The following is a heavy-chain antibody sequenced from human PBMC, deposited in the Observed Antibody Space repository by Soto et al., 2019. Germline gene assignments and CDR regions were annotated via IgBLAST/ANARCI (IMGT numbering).Heavy chain of an antibody. CDR2: IWYDGSNK. Sequence: QVQLVESGGGVVQPGRSLRLCCAASGFTFSSYGMHWVRQAPGEGLEWVAVIWYDGSNKYYADSVKGRFTISRDNSKNTLCMEMNSQRAEDTAVYYCVRDGGYYGAGSYFDPWGQGSLVTVSS. CDR3: VRDGGYYGAGSYFDP. J-gene: IGHJ5*02. CDR1: GFTFSSYG. V-gene: IGHV3-33*01. D-gene: IGHD3-10*01.